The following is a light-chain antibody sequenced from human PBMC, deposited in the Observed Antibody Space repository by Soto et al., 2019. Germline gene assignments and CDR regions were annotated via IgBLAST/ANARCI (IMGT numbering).Light chain of an antibody. CDR3: SSYAGSSNV. CDR2: EVN. J-gene: IGLJ1*01. V-gene: IGLV2-8*01. CDR1: SSDVGGYNY. Sequence: QSALTQPPSASGSPGQSVAISCTGTSSDVGGYNYVSWYQQHPGKAPKLMIYEVNKRPSGVPDRFSGSKSGNTDSLTGSGLHAEDEADYYCSSYAGSSNVFGTWTKLTVL.